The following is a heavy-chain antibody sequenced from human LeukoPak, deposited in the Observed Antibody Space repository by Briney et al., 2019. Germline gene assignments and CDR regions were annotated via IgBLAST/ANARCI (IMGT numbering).Heavy chain of an antibody. V-gene: IGHV4-4*07. D-gene: IGHD6-13*01. J-gene: IGHJ4*02. CDR1: GGSISSYY. Sequence: SETLSLTCTVSGGSISSYYWSWIRQPAGKGLEWIGPIYTSGSTNYNPSLKSRVTMSVDTSKNQFSLKLSSVTAADTAVYYCARDLSDSSSWDQVYYFDYWGQGTLVTVSS. CDR2: IYTSGST. CDR3: ARDLSDSSSWDQVYYFDY.